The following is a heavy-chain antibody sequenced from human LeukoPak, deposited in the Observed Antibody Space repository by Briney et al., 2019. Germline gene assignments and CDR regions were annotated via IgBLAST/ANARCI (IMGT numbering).Heavy chain of an antibody. CDR1: GFTFSSCG. CDR3: ANDQGRVMIAAPKDAFDT. Sequence: PGGSLRLSCAASGFTFSSCGMSWVRQAPGKGLEWVSAISGSGGRTYYADSVRGRFTISRDNSKNTLYLQMNGLRAEDTAIYYCANDQGRVMIAAPKDAFDTWGQGTMVTVSS. J-gene: IGHJ3*02. V-gene: IGHV3-23*01. D-gene: IGHD6-6*01. CDR2: ISGSGGRT.